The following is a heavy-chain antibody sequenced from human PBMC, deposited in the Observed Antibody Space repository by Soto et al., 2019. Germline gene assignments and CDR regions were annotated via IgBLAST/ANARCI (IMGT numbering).Heavy chain of an antibody. CDR1: GFTFSSYG. V-gene: IGHV3-33*01. D-gene: IGHD6-13*01. J-gene: IGHJ6*02. Sequence: QVQLVESGGGVVQPGRSLRLSCEASGFTFSSYGMHWVRQAPGKGLEWVAVIWYDGSNKYYADSVKGRFTISRDNSKNTLYLQMNSLRAEDTAVYYCARDTLLISAAAGEDYYYGMDVWGQGTTVTVSS. CDR3: ARDTLLISAAAGEDYYYGMDV. CDR2: IWYDGSNK.